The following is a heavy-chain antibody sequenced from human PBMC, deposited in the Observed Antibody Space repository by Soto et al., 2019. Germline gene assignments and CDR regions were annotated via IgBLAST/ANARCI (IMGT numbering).Heavy chain of an antibody. J-gene: IGHJ6*01. CDR2: FYPGDSDA. D-gene: IGHD6-19*01. CDR3: ARQQWQPRRDYYYGMDV. V-gene: IGHV5-51*01. CDR1: GYSFTHYW. Sequence: PWGPLKLYWQGSGYSFTHYWIGRVRQLPGQGLEWMGIFYPGDSDARYSPSFQGQVTISADKSISTAYLQWRSLKASDTAMYYCARQQWQPRRDYYYGMDVWAQGTKVTVSS.